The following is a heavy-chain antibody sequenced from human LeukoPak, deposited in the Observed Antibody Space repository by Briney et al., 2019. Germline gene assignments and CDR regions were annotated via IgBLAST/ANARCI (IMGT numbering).Heavy chain of an antibody. V-gene: IGHV3-30*02. J-gene: IGHJ6*03. CDR2: IRYDGSNK. CDR1: GFTFSSYG. Sequence: PGGSLSLSCAASGFTFSSYGMHWVRQAPGKGLEWVAFIRYDGSNKYYADSVKGRFTISRDNSKNTLYLQMNSLRAEDTAVYYCAKDLYCSGGSCYSSYMDVWGKGTTVTVSS. CDR3: AKDLYCSGGSCYSSYMDV. D-gene: IGHD2-15*01.